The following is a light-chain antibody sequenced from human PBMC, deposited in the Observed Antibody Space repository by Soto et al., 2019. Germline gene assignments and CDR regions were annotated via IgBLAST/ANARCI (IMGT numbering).Light chain of an antibody. V-gene: IGKV1-5*01. CDR2: DAS. Sequence: DIQMTQSPSTLSASVGDRVTITCRASQSIISWLAWYQQKPGKAPKLLIYDASTLESGAPSRFSGSGSGTGSTITISSLQAEYFATYCCQRYSSAPPFGGGTKVDIK. CDR3: QRYSSAPP. CDR1: QSIISW. J-gene: IGKJ4*02.